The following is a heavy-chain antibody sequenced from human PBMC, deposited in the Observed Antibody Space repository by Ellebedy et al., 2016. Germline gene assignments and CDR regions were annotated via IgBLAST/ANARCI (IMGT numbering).Heavy chain of an antibody. D-gene: IGHD3-22*01. CDR3: AKDRVDYYDTYGMDV. CDR2: ISYDGSNK. J-gene: IGHJ6*02. V-gene: IGHV3-30*18. Sequence: GESLKISCAASGFTFSSYGMHWVRQAPGKGLEWVAVISYDGSNKYYADSVKGRFTISRDNSKNTLYLQMNSLRAEDTAVYYCAKDRVDYYDTYGMDVWGQGTTVTVSS. CDR1: GFTFSSYG.